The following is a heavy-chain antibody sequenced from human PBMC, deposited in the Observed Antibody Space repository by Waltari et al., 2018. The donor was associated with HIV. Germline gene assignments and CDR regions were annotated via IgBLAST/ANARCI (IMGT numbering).Heavy chain of an antibody. J-gene: IGHJ4*02. CDR1: GFSSSIAC. Sequence: EVQLMGSGVGLVMPGGSVTFSFSTSGFSSSIACLRWVRQAPGMGLEWVGRIKSKTDGGTTDYTAPVKGRFTISRDDSKNMLYLQMNSLKIEDTAMYYCTTDLDWGQGTLVTVSS. V-gene: IGHV3-15*01. CDR3: TTDLD. CDR2: IKSKTDGGTT.